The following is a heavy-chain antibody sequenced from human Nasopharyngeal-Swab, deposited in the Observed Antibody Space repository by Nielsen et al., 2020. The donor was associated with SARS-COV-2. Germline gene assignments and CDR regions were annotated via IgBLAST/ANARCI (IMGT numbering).Heavy chain of an antibody. Sequence: GESLKISCAASGFTFSDYYMSWIRQAPGKGLEWVSYIGSSGSSGTTIYYADSVKGRFTISRDNAKNSLYLQMDGLRAEDTAVYYCARGRYYGPWGQGTLVTVSS. J-gene: IGHJ5*02. D-gene: IGHD2-21*01. CDR3: ARGRYYGP. CDR2: IGSSGSSGTTI. V-gene: IGHV3-11*01. CDR1: GFTFSDYY.